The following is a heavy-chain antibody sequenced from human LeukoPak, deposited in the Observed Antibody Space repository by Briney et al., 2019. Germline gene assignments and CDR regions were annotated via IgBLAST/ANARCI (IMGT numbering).Heavy chain of an antibody. D-gene: IGHD3-10*01. CDR3: ARAVTYFYGSVTYDWFDP. Sequence: GGSLRLSCTASGFTFSSYWMHWVRQTPGKGLVWVSRIKSDGSTIYADSVKGRFTISRDNAKNTLYLQMNSLRAEDTAIYYCARAVTYFYGSVTYDWFDPWGQGTLVTVSS. J-gene: IGHJ5*02. CDR1: GFTFSSYW. V-gene: IGHV3-74*01. CDR2: IKSDGST.